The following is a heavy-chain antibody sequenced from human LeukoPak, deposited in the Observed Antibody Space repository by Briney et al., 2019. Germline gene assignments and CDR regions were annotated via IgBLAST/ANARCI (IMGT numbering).Heavy chain of an antibody. V-gene: IGHV1-18*01. D-gene: IGHD4-11*01. Sequence: ASVKVSCKASGYTFTGYAMNWVRQAPGQGLEWMGWISACNGNSNYAQKLQGRVTMTTDTSTSTAYMELRSLRSDDTAVYYCAREDATVYAFDIWGQGTMVTVSS. CDR2: ISACNGNS. CDR3: AREDATVYAFDI. J-gene: IGHJ3*02. CDR1: GYTFTGYA.